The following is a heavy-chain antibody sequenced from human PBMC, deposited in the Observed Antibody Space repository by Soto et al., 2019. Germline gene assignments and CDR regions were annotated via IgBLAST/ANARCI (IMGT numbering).Heavy chain of an antibody. V-gene: IGHV3-49*03. CDR3: SRSPRGRDYYFYGLDV. CDR1: GFPFRDYA. CDR2: IRSKTHGGAT. J-gene: IGHJ6*02. Sequence: GGSLRLSCTAPGFPFRDYALNWLRQVRGKGMECVGLIRSKTHGGATEYAASVRGRFTISRDDSQSIASLQMNDLNIEDTGVYYCSRSPRGRDYYFYGLDVWGQGTTVTVSS.